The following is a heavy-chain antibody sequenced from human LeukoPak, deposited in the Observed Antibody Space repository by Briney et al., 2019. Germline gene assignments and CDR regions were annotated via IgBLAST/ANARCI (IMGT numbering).Heavy chain of an antibody. CDR1: GFTVSSNY. D-gene: IGHD5-18*01. Sequence: GGSLRLSCAASGFTVSSNYMSWVRQAPGKGLEWVSVIYSGGSTYYADSVKGRFTISRDNSKNTLYLQMNSLRAEDTAVYYCAKDAASAMVSMYDYWGQGTLVTVSS. CDR3: AKDAASAMVSMYDY. CDR2: IYSGGST. J-gene: IGHJ4*02. V-gene: IGHV3-53*01.